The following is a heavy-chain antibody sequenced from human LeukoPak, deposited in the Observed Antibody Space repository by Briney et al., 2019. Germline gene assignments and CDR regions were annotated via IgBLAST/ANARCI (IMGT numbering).Heavy chain of an antibody. CDR2: IRSKAYGGTT. V-gene: IGHV3-49*03. D-gene: IGHD6-13*01. CDR1: GFTFGDYA. CDR3: AKAAAGTNYYYGMDV. J-gene: IGHJ6*02. Sequence: GRSLRLSCTTSGFTFGDYAMSWFRQAPGKGLEWVGFIRSKAYGGTTEYAASVKGRFTISRDNSKNTLYLQMNSLRAEDTAVYYCAKAAAGTNYYYGMDVWGQGTTVTVSS.